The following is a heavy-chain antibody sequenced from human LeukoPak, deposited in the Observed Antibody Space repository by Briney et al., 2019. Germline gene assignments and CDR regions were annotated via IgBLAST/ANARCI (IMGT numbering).Heavy chain of an antibody. CDR3: ARGGSTSPWAYYYYMDV. CDR1: GYTFTGYY. CDR2: INPNSGGT. Sequence: ASVKVSCKASGYTFTGYYMHWVRQAPGQGLEWMGWINPNSGGTNYAQKFQGWVTMTRDTSISTAYMELSRLRSDDTAVYYCARGGSTSPWAYYYYMDVWGKGTTVTVSS. D-gene: IGHD2-2*01. V-gene: IGHV1-2*04. J-gene: IGHJ6*03.